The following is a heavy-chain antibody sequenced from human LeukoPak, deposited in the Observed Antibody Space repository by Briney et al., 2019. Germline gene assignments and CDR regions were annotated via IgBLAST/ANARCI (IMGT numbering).Heavy chain of an antibody. Sequence: SQTLSLTCTLSGGPISNYQWSWIRQPPGKGLEWIGNIYYSGTANYNPSLKSRVIISVDTSKNQFSLKLRPVTAADTAVYYCARVGVDDSGNIIKYFFDYWGQGTLVTVSS. V-gene: IGHV4-59*01. CDR1: GGPISNYQ. CDR2: IYYSGTA. CDR3: ARVGVDDSGNIIKYFFDY. J-gene: IGHJ4*02. D-gene: IGHD4-23*01.